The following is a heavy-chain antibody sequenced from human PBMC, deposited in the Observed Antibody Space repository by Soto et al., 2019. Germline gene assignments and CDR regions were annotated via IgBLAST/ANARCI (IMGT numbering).Heavy chain of an antibody. Sequence: QVQLVESGGGLVKPGGSLRLSCAASGFTFSDYYMSWIRQAPGKGLEWVSYISSSGSTIYYADSVKGRFTISRDNAKKSLYLQMNSLRAEDTAVYYCARVYVVVPAAMVDAFDIWGQGTMVTVSS. D-gene: IGHD2-2*01. J-gene: IGHJ3*02. CDR3: ARVYVVVPAAMVDAFDI. CDR2: ISSSGSTI. V-gene: IGHV3-11*01. CDR1: GFTFSDYY.